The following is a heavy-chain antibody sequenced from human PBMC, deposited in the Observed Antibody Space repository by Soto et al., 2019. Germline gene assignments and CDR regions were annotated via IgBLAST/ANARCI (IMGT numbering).Heavy chain of an antibody. J-gene: IGHJ6*03. V-gene: IGHV2-5*05. CDR3: AHIPGSGQLLYSYYYYMDV. CDR2: IYWDDDK. Sequence: QITLKESGPTLVKPTQTLTLTCTFSGFSLTTSGEAVGWIRQPPGKALEWLAGIYWDDDKRSGPSLKSRLTPTKDTSNNQVVLTMTNMDPVDTATYYCAHIPGSGQLLYSYYYYMDVWGKGTTVTVSS. CDR1: GFSLTTSGEA. D-gene: IGHD3-10*01.